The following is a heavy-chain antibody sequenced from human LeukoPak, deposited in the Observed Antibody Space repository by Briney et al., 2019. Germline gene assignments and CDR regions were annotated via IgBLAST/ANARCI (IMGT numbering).Heavy chain of an antibody. J-gene: IGHJ4*02. CDR2: ITSSSSYI. V-gene: IGHV3-21*01. Sequence: GGSLRLSCAASGFTFSSYSMNWVRLAPGKGLEWVSSITSSSSYIYYADSVKGRFTISRDNAKNSLYLQMNSLRAEDTAVYYCARDIEAAGLFLDYWGQGTLVTVSS. CDR3: ARDIEAAGLFLDY. CDR1: GFTFSSYS. D-gene: IGHD6-13*01.